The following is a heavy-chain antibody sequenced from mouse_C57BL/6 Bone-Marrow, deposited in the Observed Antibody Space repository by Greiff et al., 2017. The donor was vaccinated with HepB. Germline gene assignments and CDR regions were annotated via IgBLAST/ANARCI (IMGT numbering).Heavy chain of an antibody. J-gene: IGHJ3*01. V-gene: IGHV5-6*01. D-gene: IGHD2-2*01. CDR1: GFTFSSYG. Sequence: EVKLVESGGDLVKPGGSLKLSCAASGFTFSSYGMSWVRQTPNKRLEWVATISSGGSYTYYPDSVKGRFTISRDNAKNTLYLQMSSLKSEDTAMYYCARQRSTMVTAWFAYWGQGTRVTVSA. CDR3: ARQRSTMVTAWFAY. CDR2: ISSGGSYT.